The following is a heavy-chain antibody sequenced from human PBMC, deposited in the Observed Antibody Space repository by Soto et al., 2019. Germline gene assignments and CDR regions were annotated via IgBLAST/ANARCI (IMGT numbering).Heavy chain of an antibody. J-gene: IGHJ4*02. CDR1: GYTFSSYA. D-gene: IGHD1-1*01. Sequence: EVHLLESGGGLVQPGGSLRLSCAASGYTFSSYAMSWVRQAPGMGLEWVSAISVSGGSTYYADSVRGRFTISRDNSKNTLSLQMPRLRAEYTAVYFCAKASSTNVYNFDSWGQGTLVTVSS. CDR2: ISVSGGST. V-gene: IGHV3-23*01. CDR3: AKASSTNVYNFDS.